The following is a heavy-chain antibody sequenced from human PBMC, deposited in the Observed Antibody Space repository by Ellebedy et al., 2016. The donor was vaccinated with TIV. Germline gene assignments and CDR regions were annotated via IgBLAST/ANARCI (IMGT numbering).Heavy chain of an antibody. D-gene: IGHD1-26*01. CDR3: AFGAGTYFG. CDR2: ISNSGGPI. CDR1: GFIFNSYE. J-gene: IGHJ4*02. V-gene: IGHV3-48*03. Sequence: GESLKISCVASGFIFNSYEMNWVRQAPGKGLEWISYISNSGGPIYYADSANGRFTISRDNAKKSLYLQMNSLRAEDTAVYYCAFGAGTYFGWGQGTLVTVSS.